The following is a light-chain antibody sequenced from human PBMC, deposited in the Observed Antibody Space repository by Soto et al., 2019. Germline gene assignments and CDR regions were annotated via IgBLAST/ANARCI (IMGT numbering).Light chain of an antibody. Sequence: VMSHPPDSLAVSLFWRATNNCHSSQSVLYSSNNKNYLAWYQQKPGQPPKLLIYWASTRESGVPDRFSGSGSGTDFTLTISSLQAEDVAVYYCQQYYSTPLTFGGGTKVDIK. CDR3: QQYYSTPLT. CDR1: QSVLYSSNNKNY. J-gene: IGKJ4*01. CDR2: WAS. V-gene: IGKV4-1*01.